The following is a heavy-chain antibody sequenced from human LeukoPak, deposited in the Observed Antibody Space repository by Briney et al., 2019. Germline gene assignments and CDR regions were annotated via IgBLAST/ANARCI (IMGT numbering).Heavy chain of an antibody. D-gene: IGHD6-19*01. V-gene: IGHV1-2*02. CDR1: GYTFTGYY. Sequence: ASVKVSCKASGYTFTGYYMHWVRQAPGQGLEWMGGINPNSGGTTSAQKFQGRVTMTRDTSISTAYMELSRLSLDDTAVFYCVRSTSGWYPHFDYWGQGTLVTGS. J-gene: IGHJ4*02. CDR3: VRSTSGWYPHFDY. CDR2: INPNSGGT.